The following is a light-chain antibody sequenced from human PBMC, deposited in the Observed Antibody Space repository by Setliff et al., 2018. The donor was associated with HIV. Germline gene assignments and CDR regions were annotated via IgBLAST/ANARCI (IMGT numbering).Light chain of an antibody. V-gene: IGLV2-11*03. Sequence: ESGSPGQSITISCTGTSSDIGDYNYVSWYQQHPGKAPKLMISDVSKRPSGVPDRFSGSKSGNTASLTISGLQAEDEADYYCCSYAGNAYVFGAGTKVTVL. CDR2: DVS. J-gene: IGLJ1*01. CDR3: CSYAGNAYV. CDR1: SSDIGDYNY.